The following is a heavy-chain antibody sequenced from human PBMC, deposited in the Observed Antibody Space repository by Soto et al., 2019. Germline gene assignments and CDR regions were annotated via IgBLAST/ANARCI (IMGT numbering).Heavy chain of an antibody. D-gene: IGHD3-3*01. CDR1: GFTFSSYG. CDR2: VSGSGGGT. V-gene: IGHV3-23*01. J-gene: IGHJ4*02. Sequence: EVQLLESGGGSVQPGGSLRLSCAASGFTFSSYGMSWVRQAPGKGLEWVSAVSGSGGGTYYADSVKGRFTISRDNSNNSLYLQRNRQTAEDTAVYYCARGSGVTIFGVGGASDYWGQGTLVTVSS. CDR3: ARGSGVTIFGVGGASDY.